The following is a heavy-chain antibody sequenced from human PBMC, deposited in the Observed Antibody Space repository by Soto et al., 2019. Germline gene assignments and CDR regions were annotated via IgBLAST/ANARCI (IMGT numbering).Heavy chain of an antibody. J-gene: IGHJ4*02. CDR1: GLTVSSNY. Sequence: PGGSLRLSCAASGLTVSSNYMSWVRQAPGKGLEWVSVIYSGGSTYYADSVKGRFTISRDNSKNTLYLQMNSLRAEDTAVYYCARDSGPLYCSGGSCYSGDFDYWGQGTLVTVSS. CDR3: ARDSGPLYCSGGSCYSGDFDY. D-gene: IGHD2-15*01. CDR2: IYSGGST. V-gene: IGHV3-66*01.